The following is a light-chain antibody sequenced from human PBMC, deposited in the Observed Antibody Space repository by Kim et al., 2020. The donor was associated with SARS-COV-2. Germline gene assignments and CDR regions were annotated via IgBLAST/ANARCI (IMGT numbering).Light chain of an antibody. CDR2: RDS. CDR1: KLGAKY. J-gene: IGLJ3*02. Sequence: SVAPGQTASITCSGDKLGAKYVRWYQQKPGQAPVLVIYRDSNRPSGIPDRFSGSNSGNTATLTISGAQTMDEADYYCQAWGSSTSVFDGGTQLTVL. V-gene: IGLV3-1*01. CDR3: QAWGSSTSV.